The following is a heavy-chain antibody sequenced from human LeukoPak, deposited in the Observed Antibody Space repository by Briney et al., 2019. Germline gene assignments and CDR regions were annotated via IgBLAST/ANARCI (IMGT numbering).Heavy chain of an antibody. CDR2: INSDGSRT. V-gene: IGHV3-74*03. Sequence: GGSLRLSCAASGITFSSHWMHWVRQTPEKGLVWVSRINSDGSRTTYADSVKGRFTISRDNAKNTLYLQMNSLRAEDTAVYYCAREQLEPSSHHFDPWGQGTLVTVSS. CDR3: AREQLEPSSHHFDP. J-gene: IGHJ5*02. D-gene: IGHD1-1*01. CDR1: GITFSSHW.